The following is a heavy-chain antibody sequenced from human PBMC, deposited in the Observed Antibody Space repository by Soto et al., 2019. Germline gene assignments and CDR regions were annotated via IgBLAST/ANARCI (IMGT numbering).Heavy chain of an antibody. Sequence: QVQLMQSGAEVKKPGASVKVSCKASGDTFTAYYIHWVRQTPRPGLEWMGTANPSGGHTTYAQHFLGRVTMTRDTATSTLYMELTRLTSEDTDVYYCATGGHVVVVTAALDYWGQGNLVSVSS. CDR3: ATGGHVVVVTAALDY. CDR2: ANPSGGHT. D-gene: IGHD2-21*02. J-gene: IGHJ4*02. V-gene: IGHV1-46*01. CDR1: GDTFTAYY.